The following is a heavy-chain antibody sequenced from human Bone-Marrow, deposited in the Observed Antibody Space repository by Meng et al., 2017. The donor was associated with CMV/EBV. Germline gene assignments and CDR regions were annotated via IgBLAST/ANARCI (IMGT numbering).Heavy chain of an antibody. D-gene: IGHD5-18*01. V-gene: IGHV3-21*01. Sequence: GESLKISCEASGSTFSSYGMNWVRQAPGEGLEWVSSIGPSSSYIYYADSVKGRFTISRDNAKNSLYLQMNSLRAEDTAVYYCARGDVDTAIDGMDVWGQGTTVTVSS. J-gene: IGHJ6*02. CDR1: GSTFSSYG. CDR2: IGPSSSYI. CDR3: ARGDVDTAIDGMDV.